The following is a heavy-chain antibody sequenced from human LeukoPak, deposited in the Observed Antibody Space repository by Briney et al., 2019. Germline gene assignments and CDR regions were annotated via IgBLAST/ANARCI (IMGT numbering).Heavy chain of an antibody. Sequence: SETLSLTCAVYGGSFSGYYWSWIRQPPGKGLEWIGEINHSGSTNYNPSLKSRVTISVDTSKNQFSLKLNSVTAADTAVYYCARRGSHYYMDVWGKGTSVTVSS. CDR2: INHSGST. D-gene: IGHD1-26*01. V-gene: IGHV4-34*01. J-gene: IGHJ6*03. CDR1: GGSFSGYY. CDR3: ARRGSHYYMDV.